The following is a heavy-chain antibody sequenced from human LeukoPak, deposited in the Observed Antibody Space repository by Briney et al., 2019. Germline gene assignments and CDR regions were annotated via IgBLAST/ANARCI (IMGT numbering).Heavy chain of an antibody. D-gene: IGHD2-15*01. V-gene: IGHV4-34*01. J-gene: IGHJ3*02. CDR3: ARANPLGYCSGGSCLDAFDI. Sequence: SETLSLTCAVYGGSFSGYYWSWIRQPPGKGLEWIGEINHSGSTNYNPSLKSRVTISVDTSKNQFSLKLSSVTAADTAVYYCARANPLGYCSGGSCLDAFDIWGQGTMDTVSS. CDR1: GGSFSGYY. CDR2: INHSGST.